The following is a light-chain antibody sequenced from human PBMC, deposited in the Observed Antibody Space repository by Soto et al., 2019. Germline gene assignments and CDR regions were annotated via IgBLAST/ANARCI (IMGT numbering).Light chain of an antibody. J-gene: IGKJ1*01. CDR3: QRYNNAPRT. CDR1: QGISNY. CDR2: AAS. Sequence: DIQMTQSPSSLSGSVGDSVTITCRASQGISNYLAWYQQRPGKAPTLLIYAASTLQSGVPSRFSGSGSGTDFTLTIRSLQPEDVATYYCQRYNNAPRTFGQGTKVEIK. V-gene: IGKV1-27*01.